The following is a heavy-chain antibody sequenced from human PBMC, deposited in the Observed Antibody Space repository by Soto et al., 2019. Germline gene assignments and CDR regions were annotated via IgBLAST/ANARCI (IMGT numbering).Heavy chain of an antibody. CDR3: ARMDGDYNYYALDV. CDR1: GFSLSNGRMG. Sequence: QVTLKESGPVLVKPTETLTLTCTVSGFSLSNGRMGVSWIRQPPGKPLEWLAHFFSDVERSYSASMQSRLTLSTDTSGSQVVLTLTNMDPLYTATYYCARMDGDYNYYALDVWGQGTTVTVSS. J-gene: IGHJ6*02. D-gene: IGHD4-17*01. CDR2: FFSDVER. V-gene: IGHV2-26*01.